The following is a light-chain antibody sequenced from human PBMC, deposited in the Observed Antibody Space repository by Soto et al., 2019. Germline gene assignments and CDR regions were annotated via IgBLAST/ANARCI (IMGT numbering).Light chain of an antibody. CDR2: EAS. Sequence: DIQMTRSPSTLSASVGDRLTITCRASQSISVWLAWYQQKPGKAPKLLMYEASTLQSGVPSRFGGSGSGTDFTLTISSLQPDDFATYYCQQYKTYPTFGQGTKVEIK. J-gene: IGKJ1*01. CDR1: QSISVW. CDR3: QQYKTYPT. V-gene: IGKV1-5*03.